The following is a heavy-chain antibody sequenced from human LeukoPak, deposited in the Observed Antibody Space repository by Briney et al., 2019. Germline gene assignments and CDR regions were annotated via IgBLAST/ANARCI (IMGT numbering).Heavy chain of an antibody. Sequence: PSETLPLTCTVSGGSISSSSYYWGWIRQPPGKGLEWIGSIYCSGSTYYNPSLKSRVTISVDTSKNQFSLKLSSVTAADTAVYYCASHDTYYYDSSSPFFDYWGQGTLVTVSS. CDR1: GGSISSSSYY. V-gene: IGHV4-39*01. J-gene: IGHJ4*02. D-gene: IGHD3-22*01. CDR2: IYCSGST. CDR3: ASHDTYYYDSSSPFFDY.